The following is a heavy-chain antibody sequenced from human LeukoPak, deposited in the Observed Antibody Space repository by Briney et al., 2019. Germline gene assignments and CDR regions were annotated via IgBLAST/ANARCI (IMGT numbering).Heavy chain of an antibody. CDR3: AKDSPYQLPLSRFGVDV. Sequence: GGSLRLSCVAYGFTFSNYAMTWVRQAPGKGLEWVSSISVSGGNTYYADSVKGRSTISRDNSKNTLYPQMNSLRAEDAAVYYCAKDSPYQLPLSRFGVDVWGQGTTVTVSS. CDR1: GFTFSNYA. J-gene: IGHJ6*02. D-gene: IGHD1-1*01. V-gene: IGHV3-23*01. CDR2: ISVSGGNT.